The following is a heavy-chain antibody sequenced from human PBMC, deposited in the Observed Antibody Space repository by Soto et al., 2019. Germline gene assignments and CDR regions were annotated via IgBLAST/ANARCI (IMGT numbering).Heavy chain of an antibody. Sequence: QVQLQESGPGLVKPSETLSLTCTVSGGSISNYYWTWIRQPPGKGLEWIGYIYYSGSTKYNPSLKSRVTISVDTSKNQFSLKLSSVTAADTAVYYCARQSCSSTSCYSWVSWFDPWGQGTLVTVSS. V-gene: IGHV4-59*08. D-gene: IGHD2-2*01. CDR3: ARQSCSSTSCYSWVSWFDP. CDR2: IYYSGST. J-gene: IGHJ5*02. CDR1: GGSISNYY.